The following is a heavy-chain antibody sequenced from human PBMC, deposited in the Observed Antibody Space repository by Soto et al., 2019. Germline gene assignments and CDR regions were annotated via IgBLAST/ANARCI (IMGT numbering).Heavy chain of an antibody. CDR1: GFSLSTSGMC. CDR2: IDWDDDK. Sequence: ESGPTLVNPTQTLTLTCTFSGFSLSTSGMCVSWIRQPPGKALEWLALIDWDDDKYYSTSLKTRLTISKDTSKNQVVLTMTNMDPVDTATYYCARGSITMVRGVIDWFDPWGQGTLVTVSS. D-gene: IGHD3-10*01. CDR3: ARGSITMVRGVIDWFDP. V-gene: IGHV2-70*01. J-gene: IGHJ5*02.